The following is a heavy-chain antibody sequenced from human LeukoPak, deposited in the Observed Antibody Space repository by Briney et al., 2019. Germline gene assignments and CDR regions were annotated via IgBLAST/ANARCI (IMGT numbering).Heavy chain of an antibody. CDR2: IYYSGST. V-gene: IGHV4-59*01. Sequence: SETLSLTCTVSGGSISSYYWSWIRQPPGKGLEWIGYIYYSGSTNYNPSLKSRVTISVDTSKNQFSLKLSSVTAADTAVYYCARVRTVSIAAAHPHFGYWGQGTLVTVSS. J-gene: IGHJ4*02. CDR3: ARVRTVSIAAAHPHFGY. CDR1: GGSISSYY. D-gene: IGHD6-13*01.